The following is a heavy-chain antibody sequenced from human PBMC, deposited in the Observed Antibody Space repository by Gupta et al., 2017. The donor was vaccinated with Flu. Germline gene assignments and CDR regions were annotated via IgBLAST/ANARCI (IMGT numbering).Heavy chain of an antibody. Sequence: EEQLVESGGGLVQPGGSLRLSCAASGFIFRRSCMTWVRQAPGKGLEGVANRAADGSVKNYADSVKGRFTNSRDDAKDSLYLQMNSLRAEDTAVYYCARNRGWQQFDYWGQGALVTVSS. CDR2: RAADGSVK. CDR3: ARNRGWQQFDY. V-gene: IGHV3-7*01. CDR1: GFIFRRSC. D-gene: IGHD5-24*01. J-gene: IGHJ4*02.